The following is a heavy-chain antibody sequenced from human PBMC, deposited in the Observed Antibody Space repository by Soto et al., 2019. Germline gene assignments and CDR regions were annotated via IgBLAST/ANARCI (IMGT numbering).Heavy chain of an antibody. J-gene: IGHJ4*02. D-gene: IGHD2-2*01. CDR1: GFTFSTYW. CDR2: IKQDGSEK. CDR3: ARDSLGYCTSNSCYWSEYY. V-gene: IGHV3-7*03. Sequence: EVQLVESGGGLVQPGGSLRLSCSASGFTFSTYWMSWVRQAPGKGLEWVSNIKQDGSEKYYVDSVKGRFTISRDNAKNSLYVQMNSLRAEDTAVYYCARDSLGYCTSNSCYWSEYYWGQGTLVTVAS.